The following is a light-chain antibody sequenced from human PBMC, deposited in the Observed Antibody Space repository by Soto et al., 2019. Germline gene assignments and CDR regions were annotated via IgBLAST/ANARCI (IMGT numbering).Light chain of an antibody. CDR3: AAWDDSLRGVV. Sequence: QSVLTQPPSASGTPGQRVTISCSGTFSNLGSNFVFWYQQLPGAAPKLLISRNDQRPSGVPDRFSGSKSGTSASLAISGLRSEDEADYHCAAWDDSLRGVVFGGGIKLTVL. V-gene: IGLV1-47*01. J-gene: IGLJ2*01. CDR2: RND. CDR1: FSNLGSNF.